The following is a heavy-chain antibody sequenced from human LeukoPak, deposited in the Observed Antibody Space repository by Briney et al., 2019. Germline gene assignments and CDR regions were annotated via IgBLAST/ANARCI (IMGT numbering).Heavy chain of an antibody. J-gene: IGHJ6*04. V-gene: IGHV3-30*18. CDR2: ISYDGSSK. CDR3: AKVYPDIVVVVDEDLYGMDV. Sequence: GRSLRLSCAASGFTFSSYGMHWVRQAPGEGPEWVAVISYDGSSKYYADSVKGRFTISRDNSKNTLYLQMNSLRAEDTAVYYCAKVYPDIVVVVDEDLYGMDVWGKGTTVTVSS. CDR1: GFTFSSYG. D-gene: IGHD2-15*01.